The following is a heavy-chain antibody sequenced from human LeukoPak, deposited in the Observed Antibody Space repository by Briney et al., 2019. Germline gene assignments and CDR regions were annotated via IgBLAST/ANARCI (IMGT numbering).Heavy chain of an antibody. J-gene: IGHJ4*02. CDR3: ARVDTAMGSLDY. CDR1: GFTFSSYA. V-gene: IGHV3-33*08. D-gene: IGHD5-18*01. Sequence: PGGSLRLSCAASGFTFSSYAMHWVRQAPGKGMEGVAIVWYDGSNENYVDSVKGRFTISRDNAKNTLYLQMNSLGAEDTAVYFCARVDTAMGSLDYWGQGILVTVSS. CDR2: VWYDGSNE.